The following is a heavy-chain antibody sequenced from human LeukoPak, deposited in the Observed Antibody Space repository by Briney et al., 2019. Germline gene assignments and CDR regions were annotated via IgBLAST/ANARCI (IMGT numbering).Heavy chain of an antibody. CDR3: SRGGANDL. Sequence: PSETLSLTCTVSGGSITSDYWSWIRQPAGKGLEWIGRIFTSGSSTYNPSLKGRVTMSLDTSKNQFSLKLSSVTAADTAVYFCSRGGANDLWGQGTLVTVSS. CDR1: GGSITSDY. J-gene: IGHJ5*02. D-gene: IGHD4/OR15-4a*01. V-gene: IGHV4-4*07. CDR2: IFTSGSS.